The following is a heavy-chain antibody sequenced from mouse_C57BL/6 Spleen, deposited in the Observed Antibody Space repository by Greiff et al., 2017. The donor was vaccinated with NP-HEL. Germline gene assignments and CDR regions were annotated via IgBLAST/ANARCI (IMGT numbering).Heavy chain of an antibody. CDR2: FYPGSGSI. D-gene: IGHD2-4*01. J-gene: IGHJ3*01. CDR1: GYTFTEYT. V-gene: IGHV1-62-2*01. Sequence: QVHVKQSGAELVKPGASVKLSCKASGYTFTEYTIHWVKQRSGQGLEWIGWFYPGSGSIKYNEKFKDKATLTADKSSSTVYMELSRLTSEDSAVYSCARHEERGYDYDGGGFAAYWGQGTLVTVSA. CDR3: ARHEERGYDYDGGGFAAY.